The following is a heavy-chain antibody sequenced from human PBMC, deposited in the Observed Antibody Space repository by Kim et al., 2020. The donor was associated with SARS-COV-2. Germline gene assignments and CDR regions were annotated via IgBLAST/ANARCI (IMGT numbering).Heavy chain of an antibody. CDR3: ARDFGAYYDILTGYHLGGMDV. D-gene: IGHD3-9*01. J-gene: IGHJ6*02. V-gene: IGHV3-21*01. Sequence: GGSLRLSCAASGFTFSSYSMNWVRQAPGKGLEWVSSISSSSSYIYYADSVKGRFTISRDNAKNSLYLQMNSPRAEDTAVYYCARDFGAYYDILTGYHLGGMDVWGQGTTVTVSS. CDR1: GFTFSSYS. CDR2: ISSSSSYI.